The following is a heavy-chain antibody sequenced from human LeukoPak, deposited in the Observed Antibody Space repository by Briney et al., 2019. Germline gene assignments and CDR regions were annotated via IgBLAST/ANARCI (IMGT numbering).Heavy chain of an antibody. V-gene: IGHV1-46*01. J-gene: IGHJ4*02. CDR3: ARDCSGSSCYWIH. CDR1: GYTFTSYY. D-gene: IGHD2-15*01. CDR2: INPSGGST. Sequence: ASVKVSCKASGYTFTSYYMHWVRQAPGQGLEWMGIINPSGGSTSYAQKFQGRVTMTRDTSTSTAYMEMRSLRSDDTAVYYCARDCSGSSCYWIHWGQGTLVTVSS.